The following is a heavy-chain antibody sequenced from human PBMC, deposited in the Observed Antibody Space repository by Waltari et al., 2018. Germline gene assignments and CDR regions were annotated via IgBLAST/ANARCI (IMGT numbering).Heavy chain of an antibody. CDR2: ITSNGVGT. CDR3: VKIADY. V-gene: IGHV3-64D*08. CDR1: GFNIANYT. J-gene: IGHJ4*02. Sequence: EMQLVESGGGLVKPGGSLRLSCSVSGFNIANYTMHWVRQAPGKGLEHVSAITSNGVGTYYTDSVKGRFTISRDNSKNTLYLQMSSLKTDDTAVYYCVKIADYWGQGTLVTVSS.